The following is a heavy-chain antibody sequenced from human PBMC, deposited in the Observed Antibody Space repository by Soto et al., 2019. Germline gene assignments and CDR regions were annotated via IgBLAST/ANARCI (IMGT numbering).Heavy chain of an antibody. CDR1: GFTFSSYG. J-gene: IGHJ4*02. D-gene: IGHD4-17*01. CDR3: ARERAYGEVQNGPFHY. V-gene: IGHV3-33*01. Sequence: QVLLVESGGGVVQPGRSLRLSCAASGFTFSSYGMHWVRQAPGKGLECVAAIWYDGSNKYHADSVKGRFTISRDNSKNTLYLQMNSLRADDTAVYYCARERAYGEVQNGPFHYWGQGTLVTVSS. CDR2: IWYDGSNK.